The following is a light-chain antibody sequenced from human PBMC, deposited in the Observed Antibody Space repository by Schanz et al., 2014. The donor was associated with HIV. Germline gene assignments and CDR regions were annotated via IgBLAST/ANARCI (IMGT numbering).Light chain of an antibody. CDR1: NSDVGNYNF. V-gene: IGLV2-23*02. CDR3: CSYAGSSTFVV. J-gene: IGLJ3*02. Sequence: QSALTQPASVSGSPGQSITISCTGTNSDVGNYNFVSWYQQHPGKAPKLMIYEVSKRPSGVSNRFSGSKSGNTASLTISGLQAEDEADYYCCSYAGSSTFVVFGGGTKLTVL. CDR2: EVS.